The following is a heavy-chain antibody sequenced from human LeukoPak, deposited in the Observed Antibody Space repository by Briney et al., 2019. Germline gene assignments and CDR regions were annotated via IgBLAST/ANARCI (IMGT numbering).Heavy chain of an antibody. V-gene: IGHV2-5*02. J-gene: IGHJ4*02. CDR1: GFSLSSSGVA. D-gene: IGHD6-19*01. Sequence: SGPTLVNHTQTLALTCTFSGFSLSSSGVAVAWIRQPPGKALECLALIYWDDDKRYSPSLKNRLAITKDTSKNEVVLTMTNMDPVDTGTYFCAQVAGSRPFEYWGQGALVTVSS. CDR3: AQVAGSRPFEY. CDR2: IYWDDDK.